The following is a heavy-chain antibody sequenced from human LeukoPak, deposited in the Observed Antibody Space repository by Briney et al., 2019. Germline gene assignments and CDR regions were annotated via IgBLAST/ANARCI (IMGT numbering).Heavy chain of an antibody. J-gene: IGHJ4*02. V-gene: IGHV4-34*01. CDR2: INHSGST. CDR1: GGSFSGYY. Sequence: SETLSLTCAVYGGSFSGYYWSWIRQPPGKGLEWIGEINHSGSTNYNPSLKSRVTLSVDTSKNQFSLKLSSVTAADTAVYYCAREMRYCSSTSCRKDYFDYWGQGTLVTVSS. D-gene: IGHD2-2*01. CDR3: AREMRYCSSTSCRKDYFDY.